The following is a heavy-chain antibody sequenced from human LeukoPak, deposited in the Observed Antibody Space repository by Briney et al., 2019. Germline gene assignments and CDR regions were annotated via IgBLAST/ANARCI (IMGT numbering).Heavy chain of an antibody. CDR1: GFTFSSYE. V-gene: IGHV3-48*03. J-gene: IGHJ3*02. CDR3: ARGLGDYGGAFDI. D-gene: IGHD4/OR15-4a*01. Sequence: GGSLRLSCAASGFTFSSYEMNWVRQAPGKGLEWVSYISSSGSTIYYADSVKGRFTISRDNAKNSLYLQMNSLRAEDTAVYYCARGLGDYGGAFDIWGQGTTVTVSS. CDR2: ISSSGSTI.